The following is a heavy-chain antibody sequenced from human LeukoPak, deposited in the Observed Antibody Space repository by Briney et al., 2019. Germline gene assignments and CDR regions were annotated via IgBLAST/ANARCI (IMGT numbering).Heavy chain of an antibody. CDR3: AKPGNYYDPSGRNDAFNI. J-gene: IGHJ3*02. CDR1: GFTVSSNY. Sequence: GGSLRLSCAASGFTVSSNYMSWVRQAPGKGLEWVSVIYSGGSTYYADSVKGRFTISRDNSKNTLYLQMNSLRAEDTAVYYCAKPGNYYDPSGRNDAFNIWGKGTMVPVS. CDR2: IYSGGST. D-gene: IGHD3-22*01. V-gene: IGHV3-66*01.